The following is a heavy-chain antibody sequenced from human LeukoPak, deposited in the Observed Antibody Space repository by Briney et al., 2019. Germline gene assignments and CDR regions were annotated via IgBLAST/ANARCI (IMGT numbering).Heavy chain of an antibody. CDR3: PRRAYSSGWYLFDY. CDR2: IYPGHSDT. J-gene: IGHJ4*02. V-gene: IGHV5-51*01. D-gene: IGHD6-19*01. Sequence: IIYPGHSDTRYSPSFQGHVTISADKSISPAYLQFSSLKASDTAMYYCPRRAYSSGWYLFDYWGQGTLVTVS.